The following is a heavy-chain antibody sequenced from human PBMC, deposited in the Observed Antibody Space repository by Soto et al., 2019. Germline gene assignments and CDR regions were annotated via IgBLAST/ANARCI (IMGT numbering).Heavy chain of an antibody. V-gene: IGHV4-31*03. CDR1: GGSISSGGYY. CDR2: IYYSGST. D-gene: IGHD6-19*01. Sequence: QVQLQESGPGLVKPSQTLSLTCTVSGGSISSGGYYWSWIRQHPGKGLEWIGYIYYSGSTYYNPSLKSRVTISVDTSKNQFSLKLSSVTGADTAVYYCARAYSSGWRKLYYFDYWGQGTLVTVSS. CDR3: ARAYSSGWRKLYYFDY. J-gene: IGHJ4*02.